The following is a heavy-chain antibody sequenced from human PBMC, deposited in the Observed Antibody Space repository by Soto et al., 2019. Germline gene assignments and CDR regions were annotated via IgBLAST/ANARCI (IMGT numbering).Heavy chain of an antibody. CDR2: IIPIFGTA. CDR1: GGTFSSYA. CDR3: AREPSIVGATLAAYYYYGMDF. Sequence: QVQLVQSGAEVKKPGSSVKVSCKASGGTFSSYAISWVRQAPGQGLGWMGGIIPIFGTANYAQKFQGRVTITADKSTSTAYMELSSLRSEDTAVYYCAREPSIVGATLAAYYYYGMDFWGQGTTVTVSS. J-gene: IGHJ6*02. D-gene: IGHD1-26*01. V-gene: IGHV1-69*06.